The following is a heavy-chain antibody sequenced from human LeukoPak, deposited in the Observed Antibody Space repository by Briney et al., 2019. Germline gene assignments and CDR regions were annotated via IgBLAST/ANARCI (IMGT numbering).Heavy chain of an antibody. CDR2: ISSSSTYI. CDR1: GFTFSSYN. V-gene: IGHV3-21*01. J-gene: IGHJ4*02. D-gene: IGHD3-3*01. CDR3: ARDYIAYDPLDY. Sequence: GGSLRLSCAASGFTFSSYNMNWVRQAPGKGLEGVSSISSSSTYIYYTDSVKGRFTISRDNAKNSLYLQMNSLRAEDTAVYWCARDYIAYDPLDYWGQGTLVTVSS.